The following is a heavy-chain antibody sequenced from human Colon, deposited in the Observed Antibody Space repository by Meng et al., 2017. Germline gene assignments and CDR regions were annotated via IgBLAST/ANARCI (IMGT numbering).Heavy chain of an antibody. CDR3: ARVVVGITQGDY. J-gene: IGHJ4*02. CDR1: EYTFTSYD. CDR2: MNPNSGNT. Sequence: QVQVVQSGAELKTPAPSLTVSCNATEYTFTSYDINRVRPANGQGLEWMVWMNPNSGNTPSAKSLQSRVTMTRNTAISPAYMAVTRLRSEDTAVYYCARVVVGITQGDYWGQGTLVTVSS. D-gene: IGHD3-22*01. V-gene: IGHV1-8*01.